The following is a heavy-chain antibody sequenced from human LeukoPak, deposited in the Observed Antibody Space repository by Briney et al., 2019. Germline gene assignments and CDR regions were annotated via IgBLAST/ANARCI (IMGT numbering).Heavy chain of an antibody. Sequence: GGSLRLSCAASGFTFTNYWMSWVRQAPGKGLEFVANIKQDRSEKYYVDSVKGRFTISRDNAKNSLYLQMNSLRAEDTAVYYCARLREIPVFGVVTKSTSYFDYWGQGTLVTVSS. CDR1: GFTFTNYW. V-gene: IGHV3-7*01. D-gene: IGHD3-3*01. CDR3: ARLREIPVFGVVTKSTSYFDY. J-gene: IGHJ4*02. CDR2: IKQDRSEK.